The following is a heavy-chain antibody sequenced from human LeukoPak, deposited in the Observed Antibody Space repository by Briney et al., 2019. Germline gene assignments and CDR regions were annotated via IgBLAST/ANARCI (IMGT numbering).Heavy chain of an antibody. D-gene: IGHD3-22*01. V-gene: IGHV4-59*08. CDR2: IHYSEST. Sequence: SETLSLTCTVSGGPIRSYYWSWMRQPPGKGLEWIGNIHYSESTNFNPSLKSRVAIAVDTSKNHFSLKLTSVTAADTAVYYCAADQGAWDSSGYAFDIWGQGTMVTVSS. CDR1: GGPIRSYY. J-gene: IGHJ3*02. CDR3: AADQGAWDSSGYAFDI.